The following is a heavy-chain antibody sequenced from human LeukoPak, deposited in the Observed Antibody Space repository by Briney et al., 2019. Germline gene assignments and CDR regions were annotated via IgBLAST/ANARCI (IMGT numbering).Heavy chain of an antibody. CDR1: GGSISSGGYY. V-gene: IGHV4-31*03. D-gene: IGHD6-13*01. CDR3: ARARSAAGNFDF. Sequence: SETLSLTCTVSGGSISSGGYYWSWIRQHPGKGLEWIGYIYYSGSTYYNPSLKSRVTISADTSKNQFSLKLSSVTAADTAVYFCARARSAAGNFDFWGQGTLVTVSS. CDR2: IYYSGST. J-gene: IGHJ4*02.